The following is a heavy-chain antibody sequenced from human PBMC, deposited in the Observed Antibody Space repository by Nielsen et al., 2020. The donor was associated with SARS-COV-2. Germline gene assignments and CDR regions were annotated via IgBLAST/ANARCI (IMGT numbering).Heavy chain of an antibody. CDR2: IYYSGST. J-gene: IGHJ5*02. CDR3: ARGGDYSNSPGWFDP. CDR1: GGSISSGGYY. V-gene: IGHV4-31*02. Sequence: SCTVSGGSISSGGYYWSWIRQHPGKGLEWIGYIYYSGSTYYNPSLKSRVTISVDTSKNQFSLKLSSVTAADTAVYYCARGGDYSNSPGWFDPWGQGTLVTVSS. D-gene: IGHD4-11*01.